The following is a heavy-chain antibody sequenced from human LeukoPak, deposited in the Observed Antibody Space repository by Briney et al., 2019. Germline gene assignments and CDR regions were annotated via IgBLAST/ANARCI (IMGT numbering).Heavy chain of an antibody. CDR2: ISVYNDNT. D-gene: IGHD3-22*01. CDR3: VRVSYDRSGYNY. Sequence: ASVKVSCKASGYTFASYGISWIRQAPGQGLEWMGWISVYNDNTNYAQKLHGRVTMTTDTSTSTAYMELRSLRSDDTAVYYCVRVSYDRSGYNYWGQGTLVTVSS. CDR1: GYTFASYG. J-gene: IGHJ4*02. V-gene: IGHV1-18*01.